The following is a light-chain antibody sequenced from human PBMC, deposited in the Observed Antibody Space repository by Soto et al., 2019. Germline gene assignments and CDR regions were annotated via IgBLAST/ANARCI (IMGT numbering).Light chain of an antibody. CDR2: GAS. V-gene: IGKV3-15*01. Sequence: EIVMTQSPATLSVSPGERATLSCRASESVSSNLAWYQQKPGQAPRLLIYGASTRATGIPARISGSGSGTDFTLTISSLEPEDFAVYYCQQRSNWPPWTFGQGTTVDSK. CDR1: ESVSSN. J-gene: IGKJ1*01. CDR3: QQRSNWPPWT.